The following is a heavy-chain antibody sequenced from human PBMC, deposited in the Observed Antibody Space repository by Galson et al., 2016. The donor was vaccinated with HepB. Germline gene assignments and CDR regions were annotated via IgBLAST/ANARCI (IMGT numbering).Heavy chain of an antibody. CDR3: ARGVYGAYFDY. CDR2: VEYSGRI. CDR1: GGSISSYY. Sequence: ETLSLTCTVSGGSISSYYWSWIRQPPGQGLEWIGYVEYSGRIEYIPSLKSRVTISIDTAKNQFSLNLNSVTAADTAVYFCARGVYGAYFDYWGQGTLVTVSS. J-gene: IGHJ4*02. D-gene: IGHD4-17*01. V-gene: IGHV4-59*01.